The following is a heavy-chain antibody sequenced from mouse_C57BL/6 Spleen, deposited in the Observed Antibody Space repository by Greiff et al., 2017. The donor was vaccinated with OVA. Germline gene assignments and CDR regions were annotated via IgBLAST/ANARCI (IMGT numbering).Heavy chain of an antibody. Sequence: VQLQQSGAELVRPGTSVKLSCKASGYTFTSYWMHWVKQRPGQGLEWIGVIDPSDSYTNYNQKFKGKATLTVDTSSSTAYMQLSSLTSEDSAVYYCARDYAMDYWGQGTSVTVSS. CDR1: GYTFTSYW. CDR3: ARDYAMDY. CDR2: IDPSDSYT. V-gene: IGHV1-59*01. J-gene: IGHJ4*01.